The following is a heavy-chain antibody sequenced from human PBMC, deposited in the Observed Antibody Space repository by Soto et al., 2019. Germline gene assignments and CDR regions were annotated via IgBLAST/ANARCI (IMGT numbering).Heavy chain of an antibody. CDR2: IIPIFGTA. Sequence: GASVKVSCKASGGTFSSYAISWVRQAPGQGLEWMGGIIPIFGTANYAQKFQGRVTITADESTSTAYMELSSLRSEDTAVYYCARTLYYDSSGYTFDYWGQGTLVTVSS. CDR1: GGTFSSYA. V-gene: IGHV1-69*13. D-gene: IGHD3-22*01. J-gene: IGHJ4*02. CDR3: ARTLYYDSSGYTFDY.